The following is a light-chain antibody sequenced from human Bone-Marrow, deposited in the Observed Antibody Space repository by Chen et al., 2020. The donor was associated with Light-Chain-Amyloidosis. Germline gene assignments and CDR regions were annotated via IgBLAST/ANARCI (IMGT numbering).Light chain of an antibody. V-gene: IGKV1-16*02. CDR3: QQFHISPYT. CDR1: QDIDIF. Sequence: IQMTQSPSSLSASVGDRVTITCRASQDIDIFLAWFRQKPGQAPESLIYGASTLHSGVPSKFSGSRSGTDFTLTISSLQPEDFATYYCQQFHISPYTFGQGTKLEI. CDR2: GAS. J-gene: IGKJ2*01.